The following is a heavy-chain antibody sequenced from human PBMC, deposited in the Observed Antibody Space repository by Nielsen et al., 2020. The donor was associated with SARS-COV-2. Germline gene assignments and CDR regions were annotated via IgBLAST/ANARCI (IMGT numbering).Heavy chain of an antibody. CDR3: AKDWTAIVVVPSGGVDY. CDR1: GFTFSTYG. Sequence: GSLRLSCAASGFTFSTYGMHWVRQAPGKGLEWVAAISYDGSNKYYVDSVKGRFTISRDNSKNTLYLQMSSLREEDTVVYYCAKDWTAIVVVPSGGVDYWGQGTLVTVSS. D-gene: IGHD2-15*01. CDR2: ISYDGSNK. J-gene: IGHJ4*02. V-gene: IGHV3-30*18.